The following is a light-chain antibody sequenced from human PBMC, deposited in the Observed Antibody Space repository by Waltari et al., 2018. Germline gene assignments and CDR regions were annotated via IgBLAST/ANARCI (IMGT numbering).Light chain of an antibody. Sequence: QSALTQPASVSGSPGQSITISYTGTRGDVGGYNYVSWYQQHPGKAPKLMIYDVSKRPSGASNRFSGSKSGNTASLTVSGLQAEDEADYYCCSYAGASTYVFGTGTKVTVL. CDR2: DVS. CDR1: RGDVGGYNY. V-gene: IGLV2-23*02. CDR3: CSYAGASTYV. J-gene: IGLJ1*01.